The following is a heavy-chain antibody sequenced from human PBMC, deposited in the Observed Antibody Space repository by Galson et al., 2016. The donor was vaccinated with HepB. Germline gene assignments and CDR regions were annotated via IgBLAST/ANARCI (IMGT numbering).Heavy chain of an antibody. V-gene: IGHV3-23*01. CDR3: AARYGEFLMVFDY. CDR2: ISGNGIGT. J-gene: IGHJ4*02. CDR1: GFTFNTYA. Sequence: SLRLSCAASGFTFNTYAMTWVRQAPGKGLECVATISGNGIGTAYAGSVKGRFTISGDNSKNTMYLQMNSLRVEDTAVYYCAARYGEFLMVFDYWGQGTLVTVSS. D-gene: IGHD3-10*01.